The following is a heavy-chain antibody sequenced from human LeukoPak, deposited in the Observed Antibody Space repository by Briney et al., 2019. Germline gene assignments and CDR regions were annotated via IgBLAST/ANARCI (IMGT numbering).Heavy chain of an antibody. Sequence: GASVKVSCKASGGTFSRFTISWVRQAPGQGFEWMGGITPIFGTANFAQKFQGRVSITADGSTSTAFMELSSLRSEDTAVYYCAREWGLESSGHYYAYWGQGTLVTVSS. CDR1: GGTFSRFT. J-gene: IGHJ4*02. CDR2: ITPIFGTA. CDR3: AREWGLESSGHYYAY. D-gene: IGHD3-22*01. V-gene: IGHV1-69*13.